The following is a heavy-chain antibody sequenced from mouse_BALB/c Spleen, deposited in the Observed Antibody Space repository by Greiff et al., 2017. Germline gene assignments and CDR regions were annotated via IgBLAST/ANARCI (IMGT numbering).Heavy chain of an antibody. V-gene: IGHV14-3*02. CDR1: GFNIKDTY. J-gene: IGHJ4*01. CDR2: IDPANGNA. CDR3: ARGGYAMDY. Sequence: EVKLMESGAELVKPGASVKLSCTASGFNIKDTYMHWVKQRPEQGLEWIGRIDPANGNAKYDPKFQGKATITADTSSNTAYLQLSSLTSEDTAVYYCARGGYAMDYWGQGTSVTVSS.